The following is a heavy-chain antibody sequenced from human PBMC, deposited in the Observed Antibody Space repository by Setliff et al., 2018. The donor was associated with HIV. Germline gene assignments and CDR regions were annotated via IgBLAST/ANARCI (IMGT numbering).Heavy chain of an antibody. D-gene: IGHD6-19*01. Sequence: SETLSLTCAVSGGSISSSNWWSWVRQPPGKGLEWIGEIYHSGSTNYNPSLKSRVTISVDKSKNQFSLKLSSVTAADTATYYCTADRASVWYGHWGQGTLVTVSS. CDR1: GGSISSSNW. V-gene: IGHV4-4*02. CDR3: TADRASVWYGH. J-gene: IGHJ5*02. CDR2: IYHSGST.